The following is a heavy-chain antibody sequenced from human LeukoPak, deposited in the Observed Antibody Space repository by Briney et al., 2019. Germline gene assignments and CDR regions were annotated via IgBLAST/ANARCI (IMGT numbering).Heavy chain of an antibody. CDR1: GXTFSTSA. D-gene: IGHD3-10*01. CDR2: ISGSGGGT. J-gene: IGHJ4*02. V-gene: IGHV3-23*01. CDR3: AKLFYSSGMYHFDY. Sequence: PGGSLRLSCATSGXTFSTSAMSWVRQAPGKGLAWVSTISGSGGGTYYADSVKGRFTISRDDSKNTLYLQMNSLRAEDTAVFYCAKLFYSSGMYHFDYWGQGTLVTVSS.